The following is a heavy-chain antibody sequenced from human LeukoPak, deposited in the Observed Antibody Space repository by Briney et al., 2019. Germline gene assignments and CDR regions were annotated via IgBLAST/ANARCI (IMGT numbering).Heavy chain of an antibody. D-gene: IGHD6-25*01. V-gene: IGHV3-30-3*01. CDR2: ISYDGSNK. J-gene: IGHJ4*02. CDR3: ARDASGDYVDY. Sequence: PGGSLRLSCAASGFTFSSYAMHWVRQAPGKGLEWVAVISYDGSNKYYADSVKGQFTISRDSSKNTLYLQMNSLRAEDTAVYYCARDASGDYVDYWGQGTLVTVSS. CDR1: GFTFSSYA.